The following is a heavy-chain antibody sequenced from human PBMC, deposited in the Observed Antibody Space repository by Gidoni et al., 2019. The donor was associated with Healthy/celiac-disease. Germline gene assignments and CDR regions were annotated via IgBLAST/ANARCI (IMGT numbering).Heavy chain of an antibody. Sequence: EVQLVESGGGLVKPGGSLRLSCAASGFTFSSYSMNWVRQAPGKGLEWVSSISSSSSYIYYADSVKGRFTISRDNAKNSLYLQMNSLRAEDTAVYYCARETTVTEAFDIWGQGTMVTVSS. CDR2: ISSSSSYI. V-gene: IGHV3-21*01. CDR1: GFTFSSYS. D-gene: IGHD4-17*01. J-gene: IGHJ3*02. CDR3: ARETTVTEAFDI.